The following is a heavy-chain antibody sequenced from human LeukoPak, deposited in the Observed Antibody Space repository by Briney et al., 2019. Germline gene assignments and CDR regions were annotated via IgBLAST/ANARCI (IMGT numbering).Heavy chain of an antibody. Sequence: PSETLSLTCTVSGGSISSYYWSWIRQPPGKGLEWIGYIYYSGSTNYNPSLKSRVTISVDTSKNQFSLKLSSVTAADTAVYYCARDRYSSSSGWFGPWGQGTLVTVSS. D-gene: IGHD6-6*01. CDR3: ARDRYSSSSGWFGP. CDR2: IYYSGST. CDR1: GGSISSYY. J-gene: IGHJ5*02. V-gene: IGHV4-59*01.